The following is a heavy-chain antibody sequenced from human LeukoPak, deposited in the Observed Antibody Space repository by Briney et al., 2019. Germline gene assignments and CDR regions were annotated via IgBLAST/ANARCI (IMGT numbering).Heavy chain of an antibody. CDR2: INPNSGGT. CDR1: GYTFNSYG. D-gene: IGHD3-10*01. J-gene: IGHJ4*02. Sequence: ASVKVSCKASGYTFNSYGISWVRQAPGQGLEWMGWINPNSGGTNYAQKFQGRVTMTRDTSISTAYMELSRLRSDDTAVYYCAGWGYYGSGSYYYWGQGTLVTVSS. V-gene: IGHV1-2*02. CDR3: AGWGYYGSGSYYY.